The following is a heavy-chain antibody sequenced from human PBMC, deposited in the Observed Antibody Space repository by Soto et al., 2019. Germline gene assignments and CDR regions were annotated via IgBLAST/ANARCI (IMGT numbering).Heavy chain of an antibody. CDR3: AKAYDFWSGGWFDP. CDR2: ISSSGGRT. CDR1: GFTFSSSA. J-gene: IGHJ5*02. V-gene: IGHV3-23*01. Sequence: EVQMLESGGGLVQPGGSLRLSCAASGFTFSSSAMTWVRQAPGKGLEWVSGISSSGGRTYYADSVKGRFTISRDNSRNTLFLQMHSLRAEDTAVYYCAKAYDFWSGGWFDPWGQGTLVTVSS. D-gene: IGHD3-3*01.